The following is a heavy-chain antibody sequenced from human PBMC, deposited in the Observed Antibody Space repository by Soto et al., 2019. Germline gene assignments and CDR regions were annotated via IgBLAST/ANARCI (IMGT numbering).Heavy chain of an antibody. V-gene: IGHV3-30*18. D-gene: IGHD6-19*01. CDR1: GFTFSSYG. CDR3: AKVNAGYSSGWYGGDYFDY. J-gene: IGHJ4*02. CDR2: ISFDGSNT. Sequence: GGSLRLSCAASGFTFSSYGMHWVRQAPGKGLEWVTVISFDGSNTYYADTVKGRFTISRDNSRNTLYLQMNSLRAEDTAVYYCAKVNAGYSSGWYGGDYFDYWGQGTLVTVSS.